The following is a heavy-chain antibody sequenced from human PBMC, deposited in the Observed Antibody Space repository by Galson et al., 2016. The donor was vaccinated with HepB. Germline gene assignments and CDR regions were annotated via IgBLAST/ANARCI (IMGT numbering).Heavy chain of an antibody. J-gene: IGHJ3*01. V-gene: IGHV2-5*01. CDR2: IYWNDDE. Sequence: PALVKPTQTLTLTCTFSDFSLTTPGVGVGWIRQPPGKALEWLAFIYWNDDERYSPSLKSRLSITKDTSKNQVVLTMTNMDPVDTATYYCTRAVPAAPVNGAFDVWGQGTVVTVSS. CDR3: TRAVPAAPVNGAFDV. D-gene: IGHD2-2*01. CDR1: DFSLTTPGVG.